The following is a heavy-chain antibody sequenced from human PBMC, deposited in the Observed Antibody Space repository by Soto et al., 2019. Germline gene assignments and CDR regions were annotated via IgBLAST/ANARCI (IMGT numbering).Heavy chain of an antibody. J-gene: IGHJ5*02. CDR3: ARSEGGYCSTYTCSPNWFDP. CDR1: GYTFSSYW. D-gene: IGHD2-2*01. Sequence: GESLKISCKGSGYTFSSYWIAWVRQMPGKGLEWMGIIYPADSDTRYSPSFEGQVTISADKSISTAYLQWSSLKAPDTAMYYCARSEGGYCSTYTCSPNWFDPWGQGTLVTVSS. CDR2: IYPADSDT. V-gene: IGHV5-51*01.